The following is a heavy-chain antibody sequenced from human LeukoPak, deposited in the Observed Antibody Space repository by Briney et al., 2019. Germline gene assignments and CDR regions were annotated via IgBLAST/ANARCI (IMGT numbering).Heavy chain of an antibody. CDR3: ARVGVGSGSYYYFDY. J-gene: IGHJ4*02. CDR1: GGSISSGGYS. Sequence: SETLSLTCAVSGGSISSGGYSWSWIRQPPGKGLEWTGYIYHSGSTYYNPSLKSRVTISVDRSKNQFSLKLSSVTAADTAVYYCARVGVGSGSYYYFDYWGQGTLVTVSS. D-gene: IGHD3-10*01. V-gene: IGHV4-30-2*01. CDR2: IYHSGST.